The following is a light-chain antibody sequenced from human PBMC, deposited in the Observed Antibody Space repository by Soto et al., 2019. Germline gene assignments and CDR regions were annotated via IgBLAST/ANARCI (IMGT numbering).Light chain of an antibody. CDR2: EVS. V-gene: IGLV2-8*01. Sequence: QSALTQPPSASGSPGQSVTISCTGTSSDVGGYNYVSWYQQHPGKAPKLMISEVSKRPSGVPDRFSGSESGNTASLTVSGLQAEDEADYYCSSYAGSNNLGVFGTGTKLTVL. CDR3: SSYAGSNNLGV. CDR1: SSDVGGYNY. J-gene: IGLJ1*01.